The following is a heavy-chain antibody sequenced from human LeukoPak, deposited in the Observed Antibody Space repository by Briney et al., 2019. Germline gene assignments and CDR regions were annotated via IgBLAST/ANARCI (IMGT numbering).Heavy chain of an antibody. D-gene: IGHD1-26*01. CDR1: GFTFSNYA. CDR3: AKDGVQWGEVPDY. Sequence: GGSLRLSCAASGFTFSNYAMHWVRQAPGKGLEWVTIISYDGSDKYYADSVKGRFTISRDNSKNTLYLQMNSLRAEDTAMYYCAKDGVQWGEVPDYWGQGTLVTVSS. CDR2: ISYDGSDK. V-gene: IGHV3-30*18. J-gene: IGHJ4*02.